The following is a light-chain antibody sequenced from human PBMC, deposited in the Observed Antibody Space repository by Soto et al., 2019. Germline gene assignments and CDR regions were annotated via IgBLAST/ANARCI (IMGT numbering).Light chain of an antibody. J-gene: IGKJ1*01. CDR1: QSVSSSY. V-gene: IGKV3-20*01. CDR3: QQYGSSGT. CDR2: GAS. Sequence: EVVFTQSPGTLSLSPGERATLSCRASQSVSSSYLAWYQQKPGQAPRLLIYGASNRATGIPDRFSGSGSGTALTLTISRLEPEDFPVYYCQQYGSSGTFGQGTKVDIK.